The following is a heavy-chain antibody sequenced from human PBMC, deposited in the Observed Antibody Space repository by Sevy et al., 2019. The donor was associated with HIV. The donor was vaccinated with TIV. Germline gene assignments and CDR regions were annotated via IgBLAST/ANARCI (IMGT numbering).Heavy chain of an antibody. Sequence: GGSLRLSCVASGFNFNIYSFSWVRQTPGKGLEWVSTLSFGCGKINYADSVQGRFTISRDDSKNTLYLEMNSLRVEGTAIYYCAREGCSKPHDYWGQGTLVTVSS. D-gene: IGHD3-10*02. CDR2: LSFGCGKI. V-gene: IGHV3-23*01. J-gene: IGHJ4*02. CDR1: GFNFNIYS. CDR3: AREGCSKPHDY.